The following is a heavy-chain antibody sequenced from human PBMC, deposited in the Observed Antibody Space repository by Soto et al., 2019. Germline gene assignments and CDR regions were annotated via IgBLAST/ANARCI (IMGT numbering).Heavy chain of an antibody. D-gene: IGHD3-10*01. Sequence: GGSLRLSCAASGCSVSSNYMTWVRQAPGKGLEWVSLVYNGGATHYAASVKGRFTISTHSSQSTLFLQMNSLRTEDTATYYCVRGRYGSEIHWGQGTKVTVSS. CDR3: VRGRYGSEIH. J-gene: IGHJ4*02. V-gene: IGHV3-53*04. CDR1: GCSVSSNY. CDR2: VYNGGAT.